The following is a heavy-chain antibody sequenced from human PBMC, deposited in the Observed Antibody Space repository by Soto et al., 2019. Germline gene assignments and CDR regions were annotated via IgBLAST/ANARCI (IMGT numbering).Heavy chain of an antibody. J-gene: IGHJ3*02. CDR3: AMSGSSYAFDI. CDR2: IYYSGST. V-gene: IGHV4-59*12. Sequence: ETLSLTCTVSGGSISSYYWRWIRQPPGKGLEWIGYIYYSGSTTYNPSLKSRVTISVDTSKNQSSLTQSTVTAADTAAYYCAMSGSSYAFDIWGQGTMVTVSS. CDR1: GGSISSYY. D-gene: IGHD1-26*01.